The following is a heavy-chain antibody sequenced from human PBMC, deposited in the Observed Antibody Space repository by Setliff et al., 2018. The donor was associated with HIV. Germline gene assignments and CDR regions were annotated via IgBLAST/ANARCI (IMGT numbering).Heavy chain of an antibody. CDR3: ARDLGYCSTTSCYSGGVLDY. CDR1: GYTFTSYF. Sequence: ASVKVSCKASGYTFTSYFIHWVRQAPGQGLEWMGRINPNSGGTNYAQKFQGRVTMTRDTSISTAYMELSRLRSDDTAVYYCARDLGYCSTTSCYSGGVLDYWGQGTLVTVSS. J-gene: IGHJ4*02. D-gene: IGHD2-2*01. CDR2: INPNSGGT. V-gene: IGHV1-2*06.